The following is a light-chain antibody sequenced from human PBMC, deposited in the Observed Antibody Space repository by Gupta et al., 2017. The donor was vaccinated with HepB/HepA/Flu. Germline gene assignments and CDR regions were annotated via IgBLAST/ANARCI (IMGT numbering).Light chain of an antibody. CDR3: QQRSNWPLT. J-gene: IGKJ4*01. Sequence: EIVLTQSPATLSLYPGERATLSCRASQSVNKNLAWYQQKPGQSPRLLIYDTSNRATGIPARFSGSGSGTDFTLTISSLEPEDFAVYYCQQRSNWPLTFGGGTKVEIK. CDR2: DTS. CDR1: QSVNKN. V-gene: IGKV3-11*01.